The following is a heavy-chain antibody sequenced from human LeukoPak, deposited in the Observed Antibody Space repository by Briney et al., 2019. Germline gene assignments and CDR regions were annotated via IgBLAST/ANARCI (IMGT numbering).Heavy chain of an antibody. J-gene: IGHJ3*02. V-gene: IGHV1-2*02. Sequence: GASVKVSCKASVYSFTDYYMHWARQAPGQGLEWMGWINPNSGGTNYAQKFQGRVTMTRDTSISTAYMELSRLRSDDTAVYYCARGHYSYAFEIWGQGTMVTVSS. CDR1: VYSFTDYY. D-gene: IGHD2-21*01. CDR3: ARGHYSYAFEI. CDR2: INPNSGGT.